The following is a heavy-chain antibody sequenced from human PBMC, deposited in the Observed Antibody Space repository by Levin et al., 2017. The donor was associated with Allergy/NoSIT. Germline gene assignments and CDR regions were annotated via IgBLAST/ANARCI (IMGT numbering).Heavy chain of an antibody. CDR3: ASPWYSSDGHEAFDI. CDR1: GFTFSSHD. D-gene: IGHD6-19*01. CDR2: ISRSGGTK. Sequence: GESLKISCAASGFTFSSHDMNWVRQAPGKGLEWVSYISRSGGTKYYADSVKGRFTISRDNAKNSLYLQMNSLRAEDTAVYYCASPWYSSDGHEAFDIWGQGTMVTVSS. J-gene: IGHJ3*02. V-gene: IGHV3-48*03.